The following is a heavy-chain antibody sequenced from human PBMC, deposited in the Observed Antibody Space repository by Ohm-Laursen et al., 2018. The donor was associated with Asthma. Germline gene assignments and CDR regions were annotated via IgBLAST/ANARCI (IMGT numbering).Heavy chain of an antibody. CDR1: GYTFTSYA. Sequence: ASVKVSCKASGYTFTSYAVHWVRQAPGQRLEWMGWINAGNGNTKYSQKFQGRVTITRDTSASTAYMELSSLRSEDTAVYYCARDLYYYDSSGYYEAFDIWGQGTMVTVSS. J-gene: IGHJ3*02. V-gene: IGHV1-3*01. CDR2: INAGNGNT. CDR3: ARDLYYYDSSGYYEAFDI. D-gene: IGHD3-22*01.